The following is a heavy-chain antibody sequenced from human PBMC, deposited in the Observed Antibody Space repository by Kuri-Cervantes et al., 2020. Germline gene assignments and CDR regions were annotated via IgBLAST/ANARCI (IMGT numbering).Heavy chain of an antibody. Sequence: ASVKVSCKASRYTFTGYYMHWVRQAPGQGLEWMGWINPNSGGTNYAQKFQGRVTMTRDTSISTAYMELSRLRSDDTAVYYCAREYGLGGSSGWYEVPLPSGAFDIWCQGTMVTVSS. J-gene: IGHJ3*02. D-gene: IGHD6-19*01. CDR2: INPNSGGT. CDR3: AREYGLGGSSGWYEVPLPSGAFDI. V-gene: IGHV1-2*02. CDR1: RYTFTGYY.